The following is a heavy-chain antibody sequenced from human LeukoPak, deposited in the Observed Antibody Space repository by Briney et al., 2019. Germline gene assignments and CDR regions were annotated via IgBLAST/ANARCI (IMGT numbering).Heavy chain of an antibody. J-gene: IGHJ4*02. V-gene: IGHV3-7*05. CDR1: GFTFSNAW. Sequence: PGGSLRLSCAASGFTFSNAWLNWVRQAPGKGLEWVANIKQDGSEKYYVDSVKGRFTISRDNAKNSLYLQMNSLRAEDTAVYYCARIGDWSGWGQGTLVTVSS. D-gene: IGHD2-21*02. CDR2: IKQDGSEK. CDR3: ARIGDWSG.